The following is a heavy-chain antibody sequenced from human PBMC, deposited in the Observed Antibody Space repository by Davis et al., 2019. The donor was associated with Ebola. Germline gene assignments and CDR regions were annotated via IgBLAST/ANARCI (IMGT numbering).Heavy chain of an antibody. CDR1: GFTFSNYW. CDR2: IKPDGSGQ. V-gene: IGHV3-7*01. Sequence: GGSLRLSCAASGFTFSNYWMSWVRQAPGGGLEWVANIKPDGSGQYYVDSLKGRFTISRDNAKISLYLQMNSLRAEDTAVYFCARCGTRYGDQYFEYWGQGTLVTVSS. CDR3: ARCGTRYGDQYFEY. D-gene: IGHD4-17*01. J-gene: IGHJ4*02.